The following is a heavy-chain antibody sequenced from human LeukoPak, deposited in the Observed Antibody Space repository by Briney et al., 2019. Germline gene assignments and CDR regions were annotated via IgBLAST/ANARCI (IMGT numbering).Heavy chain of an antibody. J-gene: IGHJ3*02. CDR3: ARFGNFVSDI. D-gene: IGHD1-14*01. CDR1: GASISSYY. V-gene: IGHV4-59*12. Sequence: SETLSLTCTVSGASISSYYWNWVRQPPGKGLEWIGYIYYSVNTNYNPSLKSRVTMSVDTSKNQFSLKVTSVTAADTAVYYCARFGNFVSDIWGQGNRASVSS. CDR2: IYYSVNT.